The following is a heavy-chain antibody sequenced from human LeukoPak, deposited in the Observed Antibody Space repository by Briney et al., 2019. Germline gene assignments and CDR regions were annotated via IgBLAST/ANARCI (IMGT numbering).Heavy chain of an antibody. V-gene: IGHV1-46*01. CDR2: INPSGGST. J-gene: IGHJ4*02. D-gene: IGHD3-3*01. Sequence: ASVKVSCKASGYTFTSYYMHWVRQAPGQGLEWMGIINPSGGSTSYAQKFQGRVTMTRDTSTSTVYMELSSLRSEDTAVYYCARVLRFLEWSRAFGYWGQGTLVTVSS. CDR3: ARVLRFLEWSRAFGY. CDR1: GYTFTSYY.